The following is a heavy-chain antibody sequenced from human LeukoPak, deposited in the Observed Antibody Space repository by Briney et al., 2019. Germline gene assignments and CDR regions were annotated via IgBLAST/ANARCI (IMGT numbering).Heavy chain of an antibody. CDR2: IPYDESNK. D-gene: IGHD4-11*01. Sequence: GGSLRLSCVGSGFTFSRYWLNWVRQAPGKGLEWVAVIPYDESNKYFADSVKGRFTISRDNPKNTLYLQMNSLRPEDTAVYYCAKSTTVTTQQRGYFDYWGQGTLVTVSS. CDR3: AKSTTVTTQQRGYFDY. V-gene: IGHV3-30*18. CDR1: GFTFSRYW. J-gene: IGHJ4*02.